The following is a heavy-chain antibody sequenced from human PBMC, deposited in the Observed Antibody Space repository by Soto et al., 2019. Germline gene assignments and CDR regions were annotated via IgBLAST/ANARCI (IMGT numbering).Heavy chain of an antibody. D-gene: IGHD1-26*01. CDR2: ISYDGSNK. J-gene: IGHJ6*02. CDR3: AKDLRRELLSHYGMDV. CDR1: GFTFSSYG. V-gene: IGHV3-30*18. Sequence: WGSLRLSCAASGFTFSSYGMHWVRQAPGKGLEWVAVISYDGSNKYYADSVKGRFTISRDNSKNTLYLQMNSLRAEDTAVYYCAKDLRRELLSHYGMDVWGQGTTVTVSS.